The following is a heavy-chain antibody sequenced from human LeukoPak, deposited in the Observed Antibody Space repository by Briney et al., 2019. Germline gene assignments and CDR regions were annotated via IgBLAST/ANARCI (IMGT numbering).Heavy chain of an antibody. J-gene: IGHJ2*01. Sequence: GGSLRLSCAASRFTFCSYWMGWAPPAPGKGLEGGGNIKEDGREKYYVDSVKGRFTISRATAKNSLYLQMNSRRAEDTAVYYCAKAAVASWYFDLWGRGTLVTVSS. CDR1: RFTFCSYW. CDR3: AKAAVASWYFDL. CDR2: IKEDGREK. D-gene: IGHD2-21*01. V-gene: IGHV3-7*03.